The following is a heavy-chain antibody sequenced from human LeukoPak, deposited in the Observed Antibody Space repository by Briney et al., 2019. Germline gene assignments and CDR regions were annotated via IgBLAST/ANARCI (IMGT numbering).Heavy chain of an antibody. CDR2: IRGDGGLK. CDR1: GFVFSNFW. J-gene: IGHJ4*02. CDR3: ATSHDSAAND. V-gene: IGHV3-7*01. Sequence: GGSLRLSCAASGFVFSNFWMSWVRQAPGKGLEWLANIRGDGGLKFYVDSVKGRFTISRDNAKNSLYLQLSGLRVEDSAVYYCATSHDSAANDWGQGTLVTVSS. D-gene: IGHD3-22*01.